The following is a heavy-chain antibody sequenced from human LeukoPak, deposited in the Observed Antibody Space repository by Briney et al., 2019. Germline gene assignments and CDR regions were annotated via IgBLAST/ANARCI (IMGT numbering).Heavy chain of an antibody. CDR3: AKDYCGGDCYSGWYFDL. Sequence: GGSLRLSCAASGFTVSSNYMSWVRQAPGKGLEWVSVIYSGGSTYYADSVKGRFTISRDNAKNSLYLQMNSLRAEDTALYYCAKDYCGGDCYSGWYFDLWGRGTLVTVSS. CDR1: GFTVSSNY. CDR2: IYSGGST. D-gene: IGHD2-21*02. V-gene: IGHV3-53*05. J-gene: IGHJ2*01.